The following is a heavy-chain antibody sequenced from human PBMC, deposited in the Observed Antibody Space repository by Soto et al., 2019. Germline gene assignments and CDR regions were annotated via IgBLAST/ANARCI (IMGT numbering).Heavy chain of an antibody. CDR2: ISSSSSTI. CDR3: ARDPSASYSSGWDEYYFDY. D-gene: IGHD6-19*01. Sequence: EVQLVESGGGLVQPGGSLRLSCAASGFTFSRYSMNWVRQAPGKGLEWVSYISSSSSTIYYADSVKGRFTISRDNAKNSLYLQMNSLRDEDTAVYYCARDPSASYSSGWDEYYFDYWGQGTLVTVSS. J-gene: IGHJ4*02. CDR1: GFTFSRYS. V-gene: IGHV3-48*02.